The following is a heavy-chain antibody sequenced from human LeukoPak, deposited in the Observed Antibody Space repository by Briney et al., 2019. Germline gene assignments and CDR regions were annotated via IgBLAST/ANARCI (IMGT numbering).Heavy chain of an antibody. CDR2: IGGSGKNT. J-gene: IGHJ4*02. V-gene: IGHV3-23*01. D-gene: IGHD3-10*01. CDR3: AKDLETINPTMD. CDR1: GFTFSSHG. Sequence: GGSLRLSXAASGFTFSSHGMSWIRQAPGKGLEWVSSIGGSGKNTFYADAVKGRFTISRDNSKETLYLQMNSLRAEDTAVYYCAKDLETINPTMDWGQGTLVTVSS.